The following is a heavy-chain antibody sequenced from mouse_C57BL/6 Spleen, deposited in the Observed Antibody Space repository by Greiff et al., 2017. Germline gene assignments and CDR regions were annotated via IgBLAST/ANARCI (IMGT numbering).Heavy chain of an antibody. CDR1: GYTFTSYW. Sequence: QFQLQQPGTELVKPGASVKLSCKASGYTFTSYWMHWVKQRPGQGLEWIGNINPSNGGTNYNEKFQSKATLTVDKSSSTAYMQLSSLTSEDSAVYYCAREACGLVVATDYYAMDYWGQGTSVTVSS. D-gene: IGHD1-1*01. CDR2: INPSNGGT. V-gene: IGHV1-53*01. CDR3: AREACGLVVATDYYAMDY. J-gene: IGHJ4*01.